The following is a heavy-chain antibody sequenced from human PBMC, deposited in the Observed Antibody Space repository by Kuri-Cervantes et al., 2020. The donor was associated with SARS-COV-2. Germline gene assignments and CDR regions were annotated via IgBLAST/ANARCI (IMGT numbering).Heavy chain of an antibody. CDR1: GFTFSNAW. J-gene: IGHJ4*02. Sequence: GGSLRLSCAASGFTFSNAWISWVRQMPGKGLEWMGRIDPSDSYTNYSPSFQGHVTISADKSISTAYLQWSSLKASDTAMYYCARRGQLASFDYWGQGTLVTVSS. CDR3: ARRGQLASFDY. CDR2: IDPSDSYT. D-gene: IGHD6-13*01. V-gene: IGHV5-10-1*01.